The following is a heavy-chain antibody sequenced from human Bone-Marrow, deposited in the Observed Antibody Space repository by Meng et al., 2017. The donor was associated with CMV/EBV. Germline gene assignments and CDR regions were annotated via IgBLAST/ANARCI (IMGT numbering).Heavy chain of an antibody. CDR3: ARMIAAAFDY. Sequence: SETLSLTCTVSGGSISSYYWSWVRQPPGKGLEWIGYIYYSGSINYNPSLKSRVTISVDTSQNQFSLKLSSVTAADTAVYYCARMIAAAFDYWGQGTLVTVSS. V-gene: IGHV4-59*01. CDR1: GGSISSYY. CDR2: IYYSGSI. J-gene: IGHJ4*02. D-gene: IGHD6-13*01.